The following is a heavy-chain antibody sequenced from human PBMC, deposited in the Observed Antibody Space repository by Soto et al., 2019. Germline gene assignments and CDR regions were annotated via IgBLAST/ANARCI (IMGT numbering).Heavy chain of an antibody. V-gene: IGHV4-31*03. CDR1: GGSISSGGYY. Sequence: PSETLSLTCTVSGGSISSGGYYWSWIRQHPGKGLEWIGYIYYSGSTYYNPSLKSRVTISVDTSKNQFSLKLSSVTAADTAVYYCAREGEYCSGGSCYSSGMDVWGQGTTVTV. D-gene: IGHD2-15*01. J-gene: IGHJ6*02. CDR2: IYYSGST. CDR3: AREGEYCSGGSCYSSGMDV.